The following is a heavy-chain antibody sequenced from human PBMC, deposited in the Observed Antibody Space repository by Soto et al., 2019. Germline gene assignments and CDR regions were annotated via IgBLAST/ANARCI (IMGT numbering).Heavy chain of an antibody. J-gene: IGHJ4*02. CDR1: GFTFSSYA. Sequence: EVQLLESGGGLVQPGGSLRLSCAASGFTFSSYAMSWVRQAPGKGLEWVSTISGSGGSTYYADSVKGRFTISRDNSKDTLYLQMNSLRAEDTAVYYCARTQGRYFDYWGQGTLVTVSS. CDR3: ARTQGRYFDY. D-gene: IGHD3-16*01. CDR2: ISGSGGST. V-gene: IGHV3-23*01.